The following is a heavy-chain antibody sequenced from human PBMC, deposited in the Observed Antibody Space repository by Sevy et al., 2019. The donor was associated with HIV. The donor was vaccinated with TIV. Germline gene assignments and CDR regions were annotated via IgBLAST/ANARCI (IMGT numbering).Heavy chain of an antibody. CDR2: IYHSGST. Sequence: SETLSLTCTVSGYSISSGYYWGWIRQPPGKGLEWIGSIYHSGSTYYNPSLKSRVTISVDTSKNQFSLKLSSVTAADTAVYYCERGGGGGATFDYWGQGTLVTVSS. D-gene: IGHD1-26*01. V-gene: IGHV4-38-2*02. J-gene: IGHJ4*02. CDR1: GYSISSGYY. CDR3: ERGGGGGATFDY.